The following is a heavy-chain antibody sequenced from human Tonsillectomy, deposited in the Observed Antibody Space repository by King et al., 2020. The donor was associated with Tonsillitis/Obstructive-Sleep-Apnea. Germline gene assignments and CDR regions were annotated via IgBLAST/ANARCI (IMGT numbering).Heavy chain of an antibody. CDR2: IWYDGSNK. J-gene: IGHJ4*02. V-gene: IGHV3-33*01. Sequence: VQLVESGGGVVQPGRSLRLSCAASGFTFSSYGMHWVRQAPGKGLEWVAVIWYDGSNKYNADSVKGRFTISRDNSKNTLYLQMNSLRAEDTAVYYCARDYEGDYFDYWGQGTLVTVSS. CDR3: ARDYEGDYFDY. CDR1: GFTFSSYG. D-gene: IGHD5-12*01.